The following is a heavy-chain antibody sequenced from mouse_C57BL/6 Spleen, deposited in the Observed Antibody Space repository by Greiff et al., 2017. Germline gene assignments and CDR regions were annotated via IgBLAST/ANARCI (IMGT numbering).Heavy chain of an antibody. Sequence: VQLQESGAELVKPGASVKISCKASGYAFSSYWMNWVKQRPGKGLEWIGQIYPGDGDTNYNGKFKGKATLTADKSSSTAYMQLSSLTSEDSAVYFCARECYYPYYYAMDYWGQGTSVTVSS. CDR3: ARECYYPYYYAMDY. V-gene: IGHV1-80*01. J-gene: IGHJ4*01. D-gene: IGHD2-3*01. CDR1: GYAFSSYW. CDR2: IYPGDGDT.